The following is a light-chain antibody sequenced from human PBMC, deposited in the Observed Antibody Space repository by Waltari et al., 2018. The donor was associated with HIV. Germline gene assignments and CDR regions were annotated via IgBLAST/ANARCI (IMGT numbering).Light chain of an antibody. J-gene: IGLJ2*01. CDR2: EVT. CDR1: NSDFGTYDY. Sequence: QSALTQPPSASGSPGQSVTLSCTGTNSDFGTYDYVPWYQQHPGKAPKLVISEVTKRPSGVSDRFSGSKSGNTAFLTVSGLQAEDEADYYCSSFANRDGFYVLFGGGTRLTVL. CDR3: SSFANRDGFYVL. V-gene: IGLV2-8*01.